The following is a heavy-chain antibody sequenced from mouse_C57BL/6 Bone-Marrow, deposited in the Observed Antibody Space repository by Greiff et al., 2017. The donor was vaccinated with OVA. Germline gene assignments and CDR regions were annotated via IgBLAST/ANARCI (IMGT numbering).Heavy chain of an antibody. CDR3: TTSPITTVVSDFDY. CDR2: IDPENGDT. V-gene: IGHV14-4*01. J-gene: IGHJ2*01. CDR1: GFNIKDDY. D-gene: IGHD1-1*01. Sequence: VQLQQSGAELVRPGASVKLSCTASGFNIKDDYMHWVKQRPEQGLEWIGWIDPENGDTEYASKFQGKATITADTSSNTAYLQLSSLTSEDTAVYYCTTSPITTVVSDFDYWGQGTTLTGSS.